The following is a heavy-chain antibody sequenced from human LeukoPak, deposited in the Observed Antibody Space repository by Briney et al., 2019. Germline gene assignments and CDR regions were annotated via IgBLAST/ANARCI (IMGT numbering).Heavy chain of an antibody. CDR3: ARGTVVHDAFDI. J-gene: IGHJ3*02. V-gene: IGHV4-59*12. CDR2: IYYSGST. Sequence: SETLSLTCTVSGGSISSYYWSWIRQPPGKGLEWIGYIYYSGSTNYNPSLKSRVTISVDTSKNQFSLKLSSVTAADTAVYYCARGTVVHDAFDIWGQGTMVTVSS. CDR1: GGSISSYY. D-gene: IGHD4-23*01.